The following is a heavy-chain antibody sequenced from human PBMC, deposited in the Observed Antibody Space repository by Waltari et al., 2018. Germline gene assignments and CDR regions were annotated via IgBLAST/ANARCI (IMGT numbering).Heavy chain of an antibody. CDR3: ARGHDYSNSLYYYYGMDV. J-gene: IGHJ6*02. D-gene: IGHD4-4*01. CDR1: GGSLSSGGYY. V-gene: IGHV4-31*03. Sequence: QVQLQESGPGLVKPSQTLSLTCTVSGGSLSSGGYYWSWIRQHPGKGLEWIGYIYHSGSTYYNPSLKSRVTISVDRSKNQFSLKLSSVTAADTAVYYCARGHDYSNSLYYYYGMDVWGQGTTVTVSS. CDR2: IYHSGST.